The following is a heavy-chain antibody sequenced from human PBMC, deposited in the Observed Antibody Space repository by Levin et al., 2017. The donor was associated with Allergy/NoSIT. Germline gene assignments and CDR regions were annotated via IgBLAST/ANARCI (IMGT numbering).Heavy chain of an antibody. D-gene: IGHD6-19*01. CDR1: GFAFTTYT. J-gene: IGHJ4*02. CDR2: ISTSSNYI. Sequence: GESLKISCAASGFAFTTYTMNWVRQAPGKGLEWVSSISTSSNYIYYADSVKGRFTISRDNAKKSLYLQMSSLRAEDTAVYYCARPMRAMRGSSGWDSWGQGTLVTVSS. V-gene: IGHV3-21*01. CDR3: ARPMRAMRGSSGWDS.